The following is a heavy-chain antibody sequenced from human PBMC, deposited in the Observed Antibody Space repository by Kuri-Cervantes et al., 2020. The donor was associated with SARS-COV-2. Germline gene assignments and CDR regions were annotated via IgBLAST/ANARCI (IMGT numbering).Heavy chain of an antibody. V-gene: IGHV7-4-1*02. D-gene: IGHD1-26*01. CDR2: INTNTGNP. CDR1: GYTLTSYA. CDR3: ARDLVIVGATDYYYYGMDV. J-gene: IGHJ6*02. Sequence: ASVKVSCKASGYTLTSYAMNWVRQAPGQGLEWMGWINTNTGNPTYAQGFTGRFVFSLDTSVSTAYLQISSLKAEDTAVYYCARDLVIVGATDYYYYGMDVWGQGTTVTVSS.